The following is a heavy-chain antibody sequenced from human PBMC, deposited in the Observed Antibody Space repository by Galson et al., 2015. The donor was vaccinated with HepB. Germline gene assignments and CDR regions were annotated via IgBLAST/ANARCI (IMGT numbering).Heavy chain of an antibody. V-gene: IGHV1-69*13. CDR2: IIPIFGTA. Sequence: SVKVSCKASGGTLSSYAISWVRQAPGQGLEWMGGIIPIFGTANYAQKFQGRVTITADESTSTAYMELSSLRSEDTAVYYCARQSGYCSSTSCLYYYYMDVWGKGTTVTVSS. CDR3: ARQSGYCSSTSCLYYYYMDV. CDR1: GGTLSSYA. J-gene: IGHJ6*03. D-gene: IGHD2-2*01.